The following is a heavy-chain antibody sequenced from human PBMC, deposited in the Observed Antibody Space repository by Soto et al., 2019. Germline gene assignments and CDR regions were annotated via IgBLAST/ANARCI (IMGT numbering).Heavy chain of an antibody. V-gene: IGHV3-74*01. D-gene: IGHD1-1*01. J-gene: IGHJ4*02. CDR1: GFTFSMYW. CDR2: ISDDGTTT. Sequence: GGSLRLSCVVSGFTFSMYWMHWVRQVPGQSPFWVSRISDDGTTTNYADSVRGRFTISRDNSKNTLYLQMNNLKPDDTAIYYTRGPRADSSGTGAHWGQGTPVTV. CDR3: RGPRADSSGTGAH.